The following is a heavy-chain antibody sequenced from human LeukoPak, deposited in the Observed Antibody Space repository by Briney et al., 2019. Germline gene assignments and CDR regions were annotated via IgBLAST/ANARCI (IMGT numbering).Heavy chain of an antibody. V-gene: IGHV4-4*07. D-gene: IGHD3-22*01. CDR1: GGSISSYY. J-gene: IGHJ4*02. Sequence: SETLSLTCTVSGGSISSYYWSWIRQPAGKGLEWIGRIYTTGITSYNPSLKSRVTMSVDTSKNQFSLKLTSVTAADTAVYYCARDGYYYDSSGYYFWGQGTLVTVSS. CDR3: ARDGYYYDSSGYYF. CDR2: IYTTGIT.